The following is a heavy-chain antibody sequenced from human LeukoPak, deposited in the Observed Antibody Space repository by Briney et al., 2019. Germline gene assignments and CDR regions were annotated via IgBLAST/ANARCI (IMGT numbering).Heavy chain of an antibody. CDR1: GGSFSGYY. J-gene: IGHJ6*03. CDR2: INHSGST. D-gene: IGHD6-19*01. Sequence: QSSETLSLTCAVYGGSFSGYYWSWIRQPPGKGLEWIGEINHSGSTNYNPSLKSRVTISVDTSKNQFSLKLSSVTAADTGVYYCGRHLSSGWGFYYYMDVWGKGTTVTISS. V-gene: IGHV4-34*01. CDR3: GRHLSSGWGFYYYMDV.